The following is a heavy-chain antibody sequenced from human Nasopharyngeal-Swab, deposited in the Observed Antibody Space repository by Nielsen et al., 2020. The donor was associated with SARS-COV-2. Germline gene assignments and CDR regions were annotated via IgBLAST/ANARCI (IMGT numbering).Heavy chain of an antibody. CDR1: GRSISGSDW. CDR2: TSPDGGT. CDR3: ASSSSEKRGHDS. J-gene: IGHJ4*02. D-gene: IGHD6-6*01. V-gene: IGHV4-4*02. Sequence: SETLSLTCAVSGRSISGSDWRSWVRQPPGKGLEWIGETSPDGGTNYNPSLKGRVIVSVDRSKNLFSLSLKSVTAADTAVYYCASSSSEKRGHDSWGQGTLVTVSS.